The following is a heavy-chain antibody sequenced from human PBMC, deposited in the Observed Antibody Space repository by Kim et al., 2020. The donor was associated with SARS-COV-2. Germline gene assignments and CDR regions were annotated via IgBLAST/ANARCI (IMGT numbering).Heavy chain of an antibody. CDR1: GGSISSSSYY. CDR2: IYYSGST. J-gene: IGHJ6*02. Sequence: SETLSLTCTVSGGSISSSSYYWGWIRQPPGKGLEWIGSIYYSGSTYYNPSLKSRVTISVDTSKNQFSLKLSSVTAADTAVYYCASLYPTHGIWPIYYYYGMDVWGQGTTVTVSS. V-gene: IGHV4-39*01. CDR3: ASLYPTHGIWPIYYYYGMDV.